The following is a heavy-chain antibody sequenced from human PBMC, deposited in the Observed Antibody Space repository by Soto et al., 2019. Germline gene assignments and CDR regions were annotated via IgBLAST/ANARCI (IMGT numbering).Heavy chain of an antibody. CDR2: ISTYNGDT. D-gene: IGHD5-12*01. J-gene: IGHJ6*02. CDR1: GYTFTRSG. V-gene: IGHV1-18*01. CDR3: AREGVAPYYYYGMDV. Sequence: QVQLVQSGAEVKKPGASVKVSCKASGYTFTRSGISWVRQAPGQGLEWMGWISTYNGDTNYAQTFQVRVTMTTNTATSTGHMEVRSLRSDDTAVYYCAREGVAPYYYYGMDVWGQGTPVTVSS.